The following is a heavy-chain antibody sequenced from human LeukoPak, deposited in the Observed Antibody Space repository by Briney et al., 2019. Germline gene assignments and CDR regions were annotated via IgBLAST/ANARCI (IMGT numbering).Heavy chain of an antibody. D-gene: IGHD2-15*01. CDR2: IYYSGST. CDR3: ARHMTVVVVAATPAFDP. V-gene: IGHV4-39*01. J-gene: IGHJ5*02. CDR1: GGSISSSSYY. Sequence: PSETLSLTCTVSGGSISSSSYYWGWIRQPPGKGLEWIGSIYYSGSTYYNPSLKSRVTISVDTSKNQFSLKLSSVTAADTAVYYCARHMTVVVVAATPAFDPWGQGTLVTVSS.